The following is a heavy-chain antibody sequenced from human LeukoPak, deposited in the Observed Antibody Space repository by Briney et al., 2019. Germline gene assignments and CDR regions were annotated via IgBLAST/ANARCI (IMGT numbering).Heavy chain of an antibody. CDR1: GFTVSSNY. Sequence: GGSLRLSCAASGFTVSSNYMSWVRQAPGKGLVWVSRIKTDGSSTSYADSVKGRFTISRDNAKNTLYLQMNSLRAEDTAVYYCARNFDWGLFDYWGQGTLVTVSS. D-gene: IGHD3-9*01. V-gene: IGHV3-74*01. CDR3: ARNFDWGLFDY. J-gene: IGHJ4*02. CDR2: IKTDGSST.